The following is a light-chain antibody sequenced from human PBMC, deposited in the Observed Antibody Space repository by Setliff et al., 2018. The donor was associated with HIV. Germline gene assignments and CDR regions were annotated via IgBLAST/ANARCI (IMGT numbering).Light chain of an antibody. V-gene: IGLV2-23*02. J-gene: IGLJ1*01. CDR2: EVT. CDR1: SSDVGNYNL. Sequence: QSALTQPASVSGSPGQSITISCSGTSSDVGNYNLVSWYQQPPGKAPELMVYEVTKRPLRVSTRFSGSESGNTASLTISGLLAEDEADYYCCSYAGSRTFYVFGTGTKVTVL. CDR3: CSYAGSRTFYV.